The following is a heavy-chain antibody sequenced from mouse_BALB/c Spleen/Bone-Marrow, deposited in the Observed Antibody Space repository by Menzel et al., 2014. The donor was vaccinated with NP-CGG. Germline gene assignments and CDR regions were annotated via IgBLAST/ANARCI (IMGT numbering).Heavy chain of an antibody. V-gene: IGHV1-31*01. CDR1: GYSFTAYY. CDR3: ARKGNYGWFAY. Sequence: VQLQQSGPELVKPEASVKISCKASGYSFTAYYIHWVKQSHVKSLEWIGRISPYNGATSYNQNFKDKASLTVDKSSSTAYMELHSLTSEDSAVYYCARKGNYGWFAYWGQGTLVTVSA. D-gene: IGHD2-1*01. CDR2: ISPYNGAT. J-gene: IGHJ3*01.